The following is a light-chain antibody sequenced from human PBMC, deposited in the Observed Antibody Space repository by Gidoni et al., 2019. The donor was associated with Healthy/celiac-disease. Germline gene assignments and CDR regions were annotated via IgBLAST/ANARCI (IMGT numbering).Light chain of an antibody. CDR1: QSVSSSY. J-gene: IGKJ5*01. Sequence: EIVLTLSPGTLSLPPGERATLSCRASQSVSSSYLAWYQQKPGQAPRLLIYGASSRATGIPDRFSGSGSGTDFTLTISRLEPEDFAVYYCQQYGSSRITFGQGTRLEIK. CDR3: QQYGSSRIT. CDR2: GAS. V-gene: IGKV3-20*01.